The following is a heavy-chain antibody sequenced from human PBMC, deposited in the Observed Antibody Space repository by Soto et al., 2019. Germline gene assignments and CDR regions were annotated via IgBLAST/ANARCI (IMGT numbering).Heavy chain of an antibody. D-gene: IGHD3-3*01. J-gene: IGHJ5*02. CDR1: GFTFSSYA. V-gene: IGHV3-23*01. CDR3: AKVCSYYDFWRNWFDP. CDR2: ISGSGGST. Sequence: HPGGSLRLSCAASGFTFSSYAMSWVRQAPGKGLEWVSAISGSGGSTYYADSVKGRFTISRDNSKNTLYLQMNSLRAEDTAVYYCAKVCSYYDFWRNWFDPWGQGTLVTRSS.